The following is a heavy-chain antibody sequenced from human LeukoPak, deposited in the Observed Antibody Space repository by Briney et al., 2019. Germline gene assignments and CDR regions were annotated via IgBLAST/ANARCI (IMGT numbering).Heavy chain of an antibody. CDR1: GFTVSSNY. CDR3: ARDRRGVGATGYYYYGMDV. CDR2: IYSGGST. V-gene: IGHV3-53*01. D-gene: IGHD1-26*01. Sequence: GGSLRLSCAASGFTVSSNYMSWVRQAPGKGLEWVSVIYSGGSTYYADSVKGRFTISRDNSKNTLYLQMNSLRAEDTAVYYCARDRRGVGATGYYYYGMDVWGQGTTVTVSS. J-gene: IGHJ6*02.